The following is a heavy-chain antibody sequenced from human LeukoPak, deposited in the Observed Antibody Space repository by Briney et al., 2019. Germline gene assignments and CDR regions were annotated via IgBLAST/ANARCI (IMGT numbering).Heavy chain of an antibody. CDR1: GYTFTGYY. CDR3: ATSRSPWRMGEFLFDY. D-gene: IGHD3-16*01. V-gene: IGHV1-2*06. CDR2: LNPNSGGT. Sequence: ASVKVSCKAPGYTFTGYYMHWVRQAPGQGLEWMGRLNPNSGGTNYAQKFQGRVTMTKDTSIRTAYMELSRLRAHDTALYYCATSRSPWRMGEFLFDYWGQGTLVTVSS. J-gene: IGHJ4*02.